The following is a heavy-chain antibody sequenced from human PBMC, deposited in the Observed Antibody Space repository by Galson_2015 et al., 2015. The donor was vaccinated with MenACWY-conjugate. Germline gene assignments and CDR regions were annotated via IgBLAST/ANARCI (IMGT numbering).Heavy chain of an antibody. J-gene: IGHJ4*02. CDR3: AKERTWQAAREFDY. CDR1: GFSVSRNF. Sequence: SLRLSCAASGFSVSRNFMTWVRQAPGKGLEWVSAIYPNGVTKYYADSVKGRFTISRDNSKSTLSLQMSSLRPEDTALYYCAKERTWQAAREFDYWGQGTLVTVSS. V-gene: IGHV3-53*05. CDR2: IYPNGVTK. D-gene: IGHD5-12*01.